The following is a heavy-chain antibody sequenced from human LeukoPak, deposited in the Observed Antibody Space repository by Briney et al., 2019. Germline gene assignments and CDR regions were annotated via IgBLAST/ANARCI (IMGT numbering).Heavy chain of an antibody. CDR3: ARVEPRDCGGDCYPIDAFDI. CDR2: IYYSGST. J-gene: IGHJ3*02. V-gene: IGHV4-39*01. D-gene: IGHD2-21*01. Sequence: SETLSLTCTVSGGSISSSSYYWGWIRQPPGKGLEWIGSIYYSGSTYYNPSLKSRVTISVDTSKNQFSLQLNSVTPEDTAVYYCARVEPRDCGGDCYPIDAFDIWGQGTMVTVSS. CDR1: GGSISSSSYY.